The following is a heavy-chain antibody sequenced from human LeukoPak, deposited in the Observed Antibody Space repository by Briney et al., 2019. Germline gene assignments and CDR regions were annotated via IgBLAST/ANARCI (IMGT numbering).Heavy chain of an antibody. D-gene: IGHD3-22*01. CDR3: ARVAYHSDSTGDFDF. CDR2: IFGSGDST. CDR1: GFTFNNYA. J-gene: IGHJ4*02. V-gene: IGHV3-23*01. Sequence: GGSLRLSCAASGFTFNNYAMTWVRQAPGEGLKWVSAIFGSGDSTFYVDSVRCRFTISRDNSKNTLYLQMNSLRAEDTAVYYCARVAYHSDSTGDFDFWGQGTLVTVSS.